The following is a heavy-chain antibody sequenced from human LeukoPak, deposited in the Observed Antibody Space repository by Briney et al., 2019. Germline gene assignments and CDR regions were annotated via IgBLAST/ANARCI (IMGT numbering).Heavy chain of an antibody. CDR1: GGSISSYY. Sequence: SETLSLTCTVSGGSISSYYWSWIRQPAGKGLEWIGRIYTSGSTNYNPSLKSRVTMSVDTSKNQFSLKLSSVTAADTAVYYCAKDLSGRDWRGDFDYWGQGTLVTVSS. V-gene: IGHV4-4*07. D-gene: IGHD3-10*01. J-gene: IGHJ4*02. CDR2: IYTSGST. CDR3: AKDLSGRDWRGDFDY.